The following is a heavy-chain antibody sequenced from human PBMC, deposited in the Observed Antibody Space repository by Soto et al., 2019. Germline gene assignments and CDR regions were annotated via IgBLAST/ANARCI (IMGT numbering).Heavy chain of an antibody. CDR3: ARRVRAETYYGAFAY. D-gene: IGHD3-10*01. V-gene: IGHV3-30-3*01. J-gene: IGHJ4*01. CDR2: ISHNGEPKI. Sequence: QVQLVESGGGVVQPGSSLRLSCAASGFSFKNYAFHWVRQAPGKGLEGVALISHNGEPKIFYADSVQGRFTISRDNFKNTVFLQMNSLRDEDTAVYHCARRVRAETYYGAFAYWGQGTQVTVSS. CDR1: GFSFKNYA.